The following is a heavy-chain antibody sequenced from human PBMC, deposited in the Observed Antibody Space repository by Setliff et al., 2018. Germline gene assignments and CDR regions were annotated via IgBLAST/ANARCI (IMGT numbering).Heavy chain of an antibody. D-gene: IGHD6-6*01. CDR2: IYYSGST. V-gene: IGHV4-39*07. Sequence: SETLSLTCTVSGGSISSSSYYWGWIRQPPGKGLEWIGSIYYSGSTYYNPSLKSRVTISVDTSKSQLSLILNSVSAADTGVYYCARGTIGARLADWGQGTLVTVSS. CDR3: ARGTIGARLAD. CDR1: GGSISSSSYY. J-gene: IGHJ4*02.